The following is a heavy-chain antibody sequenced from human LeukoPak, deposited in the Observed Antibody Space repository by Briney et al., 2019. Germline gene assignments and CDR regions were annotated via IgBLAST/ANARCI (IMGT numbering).Heavy chain of an antibody. J-gene: IGHJ4*02. CDR3: ARAIGKSEGY. V-gene: IGHV3-7*01. D-gene: IGHD4-23*01. CDR2: IKQDGSEK. Sequence: GGPLRLSCAASGFTFSSYWMTWVRPAPGKRLEWVANIKQDGSEKYYVDSVKGRFTISRDNAKSSLYLQMDSLRAEDTAVYYCARAIGKSEGYWGQGTLVTVSS. CDR1: GFTFSSYW.